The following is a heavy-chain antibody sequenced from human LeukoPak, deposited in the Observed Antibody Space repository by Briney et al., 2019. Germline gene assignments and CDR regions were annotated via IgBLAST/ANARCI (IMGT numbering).Heavy chain of an antibody. D-gene: IGHD3-16*01. V-gene: IGHV3-33*08. CDR2: IWYDGSIK. Sequence: GGSLRLSCAASGFTFRNYWMHWVRQAPGKGLEWVAVIWYDGSIKYYADSVKGRFTISRDNSKNTLYLQMNSLRAEDTAVYYCARAVGPFDIWGQGTIVIVSS. J-gene: IGHJ3*02. CDR1: GFTFRNYW. CDR3: ARAVGPFDI.